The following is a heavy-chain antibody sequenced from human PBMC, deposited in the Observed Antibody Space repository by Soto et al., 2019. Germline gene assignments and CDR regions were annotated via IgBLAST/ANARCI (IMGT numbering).Heavy chain of an antibody. Sequence: VQLVESGGGVVQPGRSLRLSCAASGFTFSSYGMHWVRQAPGKGLEWVAVISYDGSNKYYADSVKGRFTISRDNSKNTLYLQMNSLRAEDTAVYYCAKAETYYDFWSGWATNWTPKRTADYYYGMDVWGQGTTVTVSS. CDR2: ISYDGSNK. D-gene: IGHD3-3*01. V-gene: IGHV3-30*18. CDR3: AKAETYYDFWSGWATNWTPKRTADYYYGMDV. J-gene: IGHJ6*02. CDR1: GFTFSSYG.